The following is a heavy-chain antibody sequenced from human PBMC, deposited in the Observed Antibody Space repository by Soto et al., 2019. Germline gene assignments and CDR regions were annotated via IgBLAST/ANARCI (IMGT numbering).Heavy chain of an antibody. V-gene: IGHV3-23*01. Sequence: GALRLSCAASGFTFSSYAMSWVRQAPGKGLEWVSAISGSGGSTYYADSVKGRFTISRDNSKNTLYLQMNSLRAEDTAVYYCDYYGSGAGNYYYYMAVWGKGTTVTVSS. J-gene: IGHJ6*03. D-gene: IGHD3-10*01. CDR2: ISGSGGST. CDR1: GFTFSSYA. CDR3: DYYGSGAGNYYYYMAV.